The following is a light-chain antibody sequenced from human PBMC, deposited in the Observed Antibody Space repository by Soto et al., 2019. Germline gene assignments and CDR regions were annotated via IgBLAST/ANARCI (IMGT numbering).Light chain of an antibody. Sequence: QSALTQPASVSGSPGQSITISCTGTSSDVGRYDYVSWYQQHPGKAPQLIIYDVSNRPSGVSTRFSGSKSGNTASLTISGLQAEDEADYYCGSYSTTTTRVFGTGTKLTVL. CDR1: SSDVGRYDY. CDR2: DVS. V-gene: IGLV2-14*03. CDR3: GSYSTTTTRV. J-gene: IGLJ1*01.